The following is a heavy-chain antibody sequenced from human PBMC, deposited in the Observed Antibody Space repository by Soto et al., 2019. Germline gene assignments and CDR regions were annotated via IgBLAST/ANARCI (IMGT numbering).Heavy chain of an antibody. D-gene: IGHD1-26*01. CDR2: ISDDGDKR. V-gene: IGHV3-30*18. CDR1: GFTFSSYG. Sequence: PEGSLRLSCAAAGFTFSSYGMHWVRQPPGKGLEWVALISDDGDKRYYADSVRGRLIISRDNSTDTLYLQMNSLGPDDTAVYFCAKARVRIVGANSFDYWGQGTPVTVS. J-gene: IGHJ4*02. CDR3: AKARVRIVGANSFDY.